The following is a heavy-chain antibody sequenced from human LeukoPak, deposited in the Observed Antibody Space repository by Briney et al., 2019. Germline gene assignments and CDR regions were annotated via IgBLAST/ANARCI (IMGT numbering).Heavy chain of an antibody. CDR2: ISASGP. CDR1: GFSLSAYW. Sequence: GGSLRLSCAASGFSLSAYWMTWVRQAPGKGLEWVSTISASGPYYADAVRGRFTISRDNSRNTLSLQMDSLRAEDTAVYYCAKDHESDGYPCLDHWGLGTLVTVSS. D-gene: IGHD3-22*01. CDR3: AKDHESDGYPCLDH. V-gene: IGHV3-23*01. J-gene: IGHJ4*02.